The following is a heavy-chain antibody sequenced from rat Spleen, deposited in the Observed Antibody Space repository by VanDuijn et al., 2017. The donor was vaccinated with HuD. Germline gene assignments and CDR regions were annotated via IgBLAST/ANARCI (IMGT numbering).Heavy chain of an antibody. D-gene: IGHD5-1*01. CDR2: IWTGGNT. CDR3: TRAPGKGYVMDA. CDR1: GFSLTSYN. Sequence: QVQLKESGPGLVQPSQTLSLTCTVSGFSLTSYNVHWVRQPTGKGLEWMGVIWTGGNTDYNSALKSRLSISRDTSRSQVFLKMNSLQTEDTAIYHCTRAPGKGYVMDAWGQGTAVTVSS. J-gene: IGHJ4*01. V-gene: IGHV2-30*01.